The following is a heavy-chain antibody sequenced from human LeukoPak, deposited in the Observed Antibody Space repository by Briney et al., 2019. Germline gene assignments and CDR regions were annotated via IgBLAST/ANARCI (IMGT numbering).Heavy chain of an antibody. CDR1: GFTFSSYA. D-gene: IGHD5-24*01. Sequence: TGGSLRLSCAASGFTFSSYAMQWVRQAPGKGLQGVAVISYDGSNKYYADSVKGRFTISRDNSKNTLYLQMNSLRAEDTAVYYCAREDWDGYNPDYWGQGTLVTVSS. V-gene: IGHV3-30-3*01. J-gene: IGHJ4*02. CDR2: ISYDGSNK. CDR3: AREDWDGYNPDY.